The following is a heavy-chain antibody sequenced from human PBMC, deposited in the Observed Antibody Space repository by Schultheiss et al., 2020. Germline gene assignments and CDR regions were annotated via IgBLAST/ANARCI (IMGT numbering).Heavy chain of an antibody. Sequence: GESLKISCAASGFTFSSYAMTWVRQAPGKGLEWVSAISGSGGSIYYADSVKGRFTISRDNSKNTLYMQMNSLRAEDTAVYYCAREDTWELPDYYYYYGMDVWGQGTTVTVSS. V-gene: IGHV3-23*01. CDR3: AREDTWELPDYYYYYGMDV. CDR1: GFTFSSYA. D-gene: IGHD1-26*01. CDR2: ISGSGGSI. J-gene: IGHJ6*02.